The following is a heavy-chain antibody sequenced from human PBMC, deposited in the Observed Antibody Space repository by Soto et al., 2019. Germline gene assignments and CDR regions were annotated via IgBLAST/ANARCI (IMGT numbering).Heavy chain of an antibody. V-gene: IGHV3-23*01. CDR3: PKETVFTAVEDK. CDR1: GFTFSTYA. J-gene: IGHJ4*02. CDR2: ISPNGDET. D-gene: IGHD3-10*02. Sequence: EVQLLASGGNLVQPGGSLRLSCAASGFTFSTYAMSWVRQAPGKGLEWVSAISPNGDETYYADSVKSRFTISRDNPRNTQHLQINSLKAEDTAVYYFPKETVFTAVEDKWGPGTLVTVSS.